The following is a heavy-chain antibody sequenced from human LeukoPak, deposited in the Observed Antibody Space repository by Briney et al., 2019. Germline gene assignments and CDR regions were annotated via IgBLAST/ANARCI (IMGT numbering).Heavy chain of an antibody. V-gene: IGHV1-46*01. CDR1: GYTFITYY. D-gene: IGHD6-13*01. Sequence: ASVKVSCKASGYTFITYYMHWVRQAPGQGLEWMGIINPSGGSTSYAQKFQGRVTMTKDTSISTAYMELSRLRSDDTAVYYCARGVSPYYFDYWGQGTLVTVSS. CDR2: INPSGGST. J-gene: IGHJ4*02. CDR3: ARGVSPYYFDY.